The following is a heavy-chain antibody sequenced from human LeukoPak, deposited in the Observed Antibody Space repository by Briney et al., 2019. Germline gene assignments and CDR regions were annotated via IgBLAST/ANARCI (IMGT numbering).Heavy chain of an antibody. V-gene: IGHV3-7*01. CDR3: ARATGYCSSTSCYGREDYYMDV. Sequence: GGSLRLSCAASGFTFSSYWMSWVRQAPGEGLEWVANIKQDGSEKYYVDSVKGRFTISRDNSKNTLYLQMNGLRAEDTAVYYCARATGYCSSTSCYGREDYYMDVWGKGTTVTVSS. CDR1: GFTFSSYW. CDR2: IKQDGSEK. D-gene: IGHD2-2*01. J-gene: IGHJ6*03.